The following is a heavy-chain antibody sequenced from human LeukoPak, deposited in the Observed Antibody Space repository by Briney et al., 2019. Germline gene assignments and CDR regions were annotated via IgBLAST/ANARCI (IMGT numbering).Heavy chain of an antibody. Sequence: GSVKVSCKASGYTFTGYYMHWVRQAPGQGLEWMGRINPNSGGTNYAQKFQGWVTMTRDTSISTAYMELSRLRSDDTAVYYCARGAVSFPFDYWGQGTLVTVSS. CDR1: GYTFTGYY. CDR3: ARGAVSFPFDY. J-gene: IGHJ4*02. D-gene: IGHD2/OR15-2a*01. V-gene: IGHV1-2*04. CDR2: INPNSGGT.